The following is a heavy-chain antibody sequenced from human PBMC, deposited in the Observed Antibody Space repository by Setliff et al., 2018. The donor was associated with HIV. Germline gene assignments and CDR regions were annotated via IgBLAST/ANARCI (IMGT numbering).Heavy chain of an antibody. CDR3: AKSGYCGSSTCRNCFYYMDV. CDR1: GFTSGFTFTNYW. CDR2: ISASGIST. V-gene: IGHV3-23*01. D-gene: IGHD2-2*01. Sequence: GESLKISCAASGFTSGFTFTNYWMSWVRQAPGKGLEWVSGISASGISTYNADSVKGRFTISRDNSNNTLYLQMNSLRAEDTAVYYCAKSGYCGSSTCRNCFYYMDVLGKETTVEVSS. J-gene: IGHJ6*03.